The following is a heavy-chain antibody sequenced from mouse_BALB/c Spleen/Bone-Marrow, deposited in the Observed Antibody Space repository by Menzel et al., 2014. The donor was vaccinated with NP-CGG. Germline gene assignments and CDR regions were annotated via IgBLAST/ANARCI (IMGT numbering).Heavy chain of an antibody. CDR3: VAYYRYEYYFDY. D-gene: IGHD2-14*01. V-gene: IGHV14-1*02. Sequence: QLQQSGAELVRPGALVKLSCKASGFNIKDYYMHWVKQRPEQGLEWIGWIDPENGNTIYDPKFQGKASITADTSSNTAYLQLSSPTSEDTAVYYCVAYYRYEYYFDYWGQGTTLTVSS. CDR2: IDPENGNT. J-gene: IGHJ2*01. CDR1: GFNIKDYY.